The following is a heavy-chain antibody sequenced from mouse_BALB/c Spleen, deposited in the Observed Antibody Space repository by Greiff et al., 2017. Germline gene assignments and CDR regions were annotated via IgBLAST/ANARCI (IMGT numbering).Heavy chain of an antibody. CDR1: GFTFTDYY. V-gene: IGHV7-3*02. CDR2: IRNKANGYTT. Sequence: EVMLVDSGGGLVQPGGSLRLSCATSGFTFTDYYMSWVRQPPGKALEWLGFIRNKANGYTTEYSASVKGRFTFSRDNSQSILYLQVNTLRAEDSATYYCANSYAMDYWGQGTSVTVSS. J-gene: IGHJ4*01. CDR3: ANSYAMDY.